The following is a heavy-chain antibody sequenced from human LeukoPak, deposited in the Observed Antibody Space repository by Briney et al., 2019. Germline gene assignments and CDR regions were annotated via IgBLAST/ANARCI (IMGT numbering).Heavy chain of an antibody. J-gene: IGHJ6*03. V-gene: IGHV3-21*01. CDR2: ISSSSSYI. Sequence: GGALRLSCAASGFTFSSYSMNWVRQAPGKGLEWVSSISSSSSYIYYADSVKGRFAISRDNAKNSLYLQMNSLRAEDTAVYYCAREDTAMVINPMDVWGKGTTVTVPS. D-gene: IGHD5-18*01. CDR3: AREDTAMVINPMDV. CDR1: GFTFSSYS.